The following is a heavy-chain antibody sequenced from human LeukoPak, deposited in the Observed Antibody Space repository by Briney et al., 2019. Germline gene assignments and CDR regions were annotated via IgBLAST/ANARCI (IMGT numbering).Heavy chain of an antibody. CDR1: GYTFTGYY. J-gene: IGHJ6*03. V-gene: IGHV1-2*02. D-gene: IGHD3-22*01. Sequence: ASVKVSCKASGYTFTGYYMHWVRQAPGQGLEWMGWINPNSGGTNYAQKFQGRVTMTRDTSISTACMELSRLRSDDTAVYYCARGDYYDSSGYLYYYYYYYMDVWGKGTTVTVSS. CDR2: INPNSGGT. CDR3: ARGDYYDSSGYLYYYYYYYMDV.